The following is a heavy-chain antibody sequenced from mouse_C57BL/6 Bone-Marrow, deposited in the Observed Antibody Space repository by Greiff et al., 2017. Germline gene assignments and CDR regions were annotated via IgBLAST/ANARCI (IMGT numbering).Heavy chain of an antibody. CDR1: GFTFSNYW. CDR2: IRLKSDNYAT. Sequence: EVKLEESGGGLVQPGGSMKLSCVASGFTFSNYWMNWVRQSPEKGLEWVAQIRLKSDNYATHYAESVQGRFTISRDESKSWVYLQRNNLRAEDTRNYYCTAPRSITTVVARYFDVWGTGTTVTVSS. J-gene: IGHJ1*03. V-gene: IGHV6-3*01. D-gene: IGHD1-1*01. CDR3: TAPRSITTVVARYFDV.